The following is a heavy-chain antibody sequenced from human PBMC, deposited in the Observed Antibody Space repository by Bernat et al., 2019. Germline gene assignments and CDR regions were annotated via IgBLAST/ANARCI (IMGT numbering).Heavy chain of an antibody. J-gene: IGHJ4*02. D-gene: IGHD6-19*01. V-gene: IGHV4-34*01. Sequence: QVQLQQWGAGLLKPSETLSLTCAVYGGSFSGYYWSWIRQPPGKGLEWIGEINHSGSTNYNPSLKSRVTTSVDTSKNQFSLKLSSVTAADTAVYYCARGVFGSGWYFVHPHFDYWGQGTLVTVSS. CDR1: GGSFSGYY. CDR3: ARGVFGSGWYFVHPHFDY. CDR2: INHSGST.